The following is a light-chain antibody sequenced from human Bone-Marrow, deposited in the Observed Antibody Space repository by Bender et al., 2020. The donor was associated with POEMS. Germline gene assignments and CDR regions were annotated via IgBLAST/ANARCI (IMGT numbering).Light chain of an antibody. J-gene: IGLJ2*01. Sequence: HSALTQPAFVSGSPGQSITISCTGTSSDIGVYNYVSWYQQHPGKAPKLIIHDVNSRPSGVSNRFSGSKSGNTASLTISGLQAEDEADYYCALYTSTSSVFGGGTKLTVL. CDR2: DVN. CDR3: ALYTSTSSV. CDR1: SSDIGVYNY. V-gene: IGLV2-14*03.